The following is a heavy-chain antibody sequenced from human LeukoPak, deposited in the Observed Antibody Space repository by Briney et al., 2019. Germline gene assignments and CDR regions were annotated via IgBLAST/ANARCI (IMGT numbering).Heavy chain of an antibody. J-gene: IGHJ6*03. CDR1: GYTFSNSW. V-gene: IGHV5-51*01. D-gene: IGHD2/OR15-2a*01. CDR3: AKFSKLILFGPNTIPYMDV. CDR2: IYPGDSDT. Sequence: GESLKISCQGSGYTFSNSWIGWVRHTPGKGLETMGIIYPGDSDTKYNPSFQGQVTMSVDKSIKTAYLQWSSLKASDTAIYYCAKFSKLILFGPNTIPYMDVWGKGTTAIVSS.